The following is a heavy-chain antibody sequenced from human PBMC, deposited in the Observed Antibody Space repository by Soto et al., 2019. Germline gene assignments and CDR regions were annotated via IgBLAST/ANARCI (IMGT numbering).Heavy chain of an antibody. Sequence: SETLSLTCTVSGGSISSSSYYWGWIRQPPGKGLEWIGSIYYSGSTYYNPSLKSRVTISVDTSKNQFSLKLSSVTAADTAVYYCAALSGGSFVGGDAFGIWGQGTMVTVSS. CDR3: AALSGGSFVGGDAFGI. J-gene: IGHJ3*02. D-gene: IGHD2-15*01. V-gene: IGHV4-39*01. CDR2: IYYSGST. CDR1: GGSISSSSYY.